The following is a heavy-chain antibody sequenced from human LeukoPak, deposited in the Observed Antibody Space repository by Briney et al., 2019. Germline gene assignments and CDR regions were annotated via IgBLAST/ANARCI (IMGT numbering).Heavy chain of an antibody. J-gene: IGHJ4*02. Sequence: GASVKVSCKASGYTLTGYYMHWVRQAPGQGLEWMGWINPNSGGTNYAQKFQGRVTMTRDTSISTAYMELSRLRSDDTAVYYCARPGYSYGYSVFDYWGQGTLVTVSS. CDR3: ARPGYSYGYSVFDY. V-gene: IGHV1-2*02. D-gene: IGHD5-18*01. CDR1: GYTLTGYY. CDR2: INPNSGGT.